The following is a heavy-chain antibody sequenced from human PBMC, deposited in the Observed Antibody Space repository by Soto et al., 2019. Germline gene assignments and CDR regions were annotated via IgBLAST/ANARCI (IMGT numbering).Heavy chain of an antibody. CDR3: ARAYSYGSGRFDY. CDR2: IYYSGST. J-gene: IGHJ4*02. V-gene: IGHV4-30-4*01. CDR1: GASITSGDYY. Sequence: SETLSLTCTVSGASITSGDYYWSWIRQPPGKGLEWIGYIYYSGSTYYNPSLKSRVIISVDTSKNQFSLKLSSVTAADTAVYYCARAYSYGSGRFDYWGQGNLVTVSS. D-gene: IGHD3-10*01.